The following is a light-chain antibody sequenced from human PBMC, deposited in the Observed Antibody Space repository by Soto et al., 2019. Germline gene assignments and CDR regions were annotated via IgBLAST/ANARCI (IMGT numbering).Light chain of an antibody. CDR3: QQYVSSPRT. Sequence: EIVLTQSPGTLSVSPGERATLSCRSSQSVSSSYLAWYQQKPGQAPRLLIYGASSRATGIPDRFSGSGSGTDFTLTISGLEPEDFAVYYCQQYVSSPRTFGQGTKVDIK. CDR1: QSVSSSY. J-gene: IGKJ1*01. CDR2: GAS. V-gene: IGKV3-20*01.